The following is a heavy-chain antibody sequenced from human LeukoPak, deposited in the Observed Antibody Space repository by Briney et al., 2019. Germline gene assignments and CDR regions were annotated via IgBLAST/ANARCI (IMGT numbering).Heavy chain of an antibody. CDR2: IYYSGST. D-gene: IGHD2-2*01. Sequence: SETLSLTCTVSGGSISSYYWSWIRQPPGKGLEWIGYIYYSGSTNYNPSLTSRVTISVDTSKNQFSLKLSSVTAADTAVYSCAGTPPSMNYYMDVWGKGTTVTVSS. CDR3: AGTPPSMNYYMDV. CDR1: GGSISSYY. J-gene: IGHJ6*03. V-gene: IGHV4-59*01.